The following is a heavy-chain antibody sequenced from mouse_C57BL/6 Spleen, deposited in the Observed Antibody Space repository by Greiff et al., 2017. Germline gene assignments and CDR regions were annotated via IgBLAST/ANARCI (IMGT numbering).Heavy chain of an antibody. CDR1: GYTFTDYN. D-gene: IGHD2-1*01. CDR3: ARCLYYGYAMDY. Sequence: EVKLQESGPELVKPGASVTIPCKASGYTFTDYNMDWVKQSHGKSLEWIGDINPNNGGTIYNQKFKGKATLTVDKSSSTAYMELRSLTSEDTAVYYCARCLYYGYAMDYWGQGTSVTVSS. J-gene: IGHJ4*01. CDR2: INPNNGGT. V-gene: IGHV1-18*01.